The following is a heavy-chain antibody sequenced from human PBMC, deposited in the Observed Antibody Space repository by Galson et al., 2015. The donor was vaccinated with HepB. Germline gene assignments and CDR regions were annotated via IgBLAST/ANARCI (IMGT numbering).Heavy chain of an antibody. CDR1: GYSFIDHY. J-gene: IGHJ4*02. CDR3: ARVKVTVFDY. V-gene: IGHV1-2*06. CDR2: INPNSGGT. Sequence: SVKVSCKASGYSFIDHYIHWVRQAPGQELEWMGRINPNSGGTNFAQKFQGRVTMTRDTSISTAYMELNILRSDDTAVYYCARVKVTVFDYWGQGTLVTVSS. D-gene: IGHD2-21*02.